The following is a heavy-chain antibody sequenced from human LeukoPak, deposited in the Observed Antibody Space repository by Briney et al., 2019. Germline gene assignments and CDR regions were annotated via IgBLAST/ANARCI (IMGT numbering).Heavy chain of an antibody. CDR2: IYGGFTGST. Sequence: PRGSLRLSCVPSVFTFRKYTTSWGRHAPRKRLEWVSGIYGGFTGSTFYEEFVKGRFTISRDTSKTTIYLKMNSLREEDTAVYYCAKGLTPDGVWAIDYWGKGTLITVS. CDR3: AKGLTPDGVWAIDY. CDR1: VFTFRKYT. J-gene: IGHJ4*02. D-gene: IGHD3-9*01. V-gene: IGHV3-23*01.